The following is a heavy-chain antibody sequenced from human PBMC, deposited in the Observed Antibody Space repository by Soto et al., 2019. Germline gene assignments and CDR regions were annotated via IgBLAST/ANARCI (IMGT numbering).Heavy chain of an antibody. D-gene: IGHD3-22*01. V-gene: IGHV1-69*02. Sequence: QVQLVQSGAEVKKPGSSVKVSCKASGGTFSSYPISWVRQAPGQGLEWMGRIIPILGIANYAQKFQGRVTITADKSPSAAYMELTSLRSEDTAVYYCARVGELLREVDYGMAFWGQGTTVTVSS. CDR2: IIPILGIA. CDR1: GGTFSSYP. J-gene: IGHJ6*02. CDR3: ARVGELLREVDYGMAF.